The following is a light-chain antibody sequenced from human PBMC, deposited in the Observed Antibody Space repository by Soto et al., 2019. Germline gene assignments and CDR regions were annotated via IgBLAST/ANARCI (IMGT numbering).Light chain of an antibody. J-gene: IGLJ1*01. CDR1: SSDVGAYNH. CDR2: DVS. Sequence: QSVLTQPRSVSGSPGQSVTISCTGTSSDVGAYNHVSWYQQYPGKAPKLTIYDVSKRPSGVPDRFSGSKSGNTASLTISGLQAEDEADYYCCSYAGSYIYVFGAGTKATVL. V-gene: IGLV2-11*01. CDR3: CSYAGSYIYV.